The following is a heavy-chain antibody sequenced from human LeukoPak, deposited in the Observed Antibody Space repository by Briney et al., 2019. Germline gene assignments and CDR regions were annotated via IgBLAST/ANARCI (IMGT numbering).Heavy chain of an antibody. D-gene: IGHD3-22*01. CDR1: GFTFSNSW. Sequence: GGSLRLSCAASGFTFSNSWMNWVRQAPGKGLEWVANIKEDGTEEDYLDSVKGRFTISRDNAQNSLYLQMNSLRAEDTAVYYCARVPPVNRDTSAYRPLDYWGQGTLVTVSS. J-gene: IGHJ4*02. V-gene: IGHV3-7*01. CDR2: IKEDGTEE. CDR3: ARVPPVNRDTSAYRPLDY.